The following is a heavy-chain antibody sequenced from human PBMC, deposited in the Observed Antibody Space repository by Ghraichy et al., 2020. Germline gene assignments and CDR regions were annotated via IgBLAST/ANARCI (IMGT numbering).Heavy chain of an antibody. CDR1: GGTFSSYA. Sequence: SVKVSCKASGGTFSSYAISWVRQAPGQGLEWMGGIIPIFGTANYAQKFQGRVTITADKSTSTAYMELSSLRSEDTAVYYCARTPGPETTVRAPRFYYYYGMDVWGQGTTVTVSS. J-gene: IGHJ6*02. D-gene: IGHD4-17*01. CDR3: ARTPGPETTVRAPRFYYYYGMDV. V-gene: IGHV1-69*06. CDR2: IIPIFGTA.